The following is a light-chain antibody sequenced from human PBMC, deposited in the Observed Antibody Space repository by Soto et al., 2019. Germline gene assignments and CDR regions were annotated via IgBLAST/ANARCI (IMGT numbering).Light chain of an antibody. CDR3: HQTYSTPPT. CDR1: QSISSW. CDR2: AAS. V-gene: IGKV1-39*01. J-gene: IGKJ1*01. Sequence: DIQMPQSPSTLSASVGDRVPITCRASQSISSWLASYQQKPGKAPKLLIYAASSLQSGVPSRFSGSGSGTAFTLTISSLQPEDFATYYCHQTYSTPPTFGQGTKVDIK.